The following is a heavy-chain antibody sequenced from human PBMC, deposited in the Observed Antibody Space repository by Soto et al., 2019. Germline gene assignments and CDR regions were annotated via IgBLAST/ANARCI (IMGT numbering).Heavy chain of an antibody. Sequence: QVQLVESGGGVVQPGKSLRLSCAASGFTFNTYGMHWVRQAPGKGPEWVAVISNDGSNKYYADSVTGRFTISRDNSKNTLYLQMNSMRAEDPAVYYCANWNYPESDWGQGTLVTVSS. V-gene: IGHV3-30*18. D-gene: IGHD1-7*01. CDR3: ANWNYPESD. CDR2: ISNDGSNK. CDR1: GFTFNTYG. J-gene: IGHJ4*02.